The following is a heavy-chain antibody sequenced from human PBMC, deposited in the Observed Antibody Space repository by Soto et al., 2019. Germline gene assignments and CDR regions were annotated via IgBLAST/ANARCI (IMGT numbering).Heavy chain of an antibody. CDR1: GGSISSSNW. J-gene: IGHJ5*02. CDR2: IYHSGST. D-gene: IGHD4-17*01. Sequence: SETLSLTCAVSGGSISSSNWWSWVRQPPGKGLEWIGEIYHSGSTNYNPSLKSRVTISVDKSKNQFSLKLSSVTAADTAVYYCARDLTTVTTNWFDPWGQGTLVTVSS. V-gene: IGHV4-4*02. CDR3: ARDLTTVTTNWFDP.